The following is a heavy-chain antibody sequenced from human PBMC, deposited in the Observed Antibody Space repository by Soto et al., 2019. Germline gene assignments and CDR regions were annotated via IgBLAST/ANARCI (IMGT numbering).Heavy chain of an antibody. J-gene: IGHJ4*02. V-gene: IGHV4-31*03. D-gene: IGHD3-22*01. Sequence: PSETLSLTCTVSGDSVSSRSYYWSWIRQPPGKGLEWIGCIHYSGSTYSNPSLKSRVTISVDTSKNQFSLKLSSVTAADTAVYYCARTNYYDSSGNYFWGQGTLVTVSS. CDR1: GDSVSSRSYY. CDR2: IHYSGST. CDR3: ARTNYYDSSGNYF.